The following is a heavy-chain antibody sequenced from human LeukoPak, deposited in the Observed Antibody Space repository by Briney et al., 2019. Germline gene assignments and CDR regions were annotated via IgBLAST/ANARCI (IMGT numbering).Heavy chain of an antibody. CDR1: GVSITAYY. CDR2: IYTSGST. D-gene: IGHD1-1*01. J-gene: IGHJ6*03. V-gene: IGHV4-59*01. CDR3: VRDALEGYYSYYYMDV. Sequence: SETLSLTCTVSGVSITAYYWSWIRQPPGKGLEWIGYIYTSGSTNYNPSLKSRVTISVDTSKNQISLKLRSVTAADSAVYYCVRDALEGYYSYYYMDVWGRGTTVTVSS.